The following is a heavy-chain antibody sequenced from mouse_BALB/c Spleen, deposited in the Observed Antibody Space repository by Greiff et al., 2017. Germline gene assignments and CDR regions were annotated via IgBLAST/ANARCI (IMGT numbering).Heavy chain of an antibody. CDR2: IWAGGSA. D-gene: IGHD2-1*01. CDR1: GFSLTSYG. V-gene: IGHV2-9*02. CDR3: ASEGGNLWYFDV. J-gene: IGHJ1*01. Sequence: VQVVESGPGLVAPSQSLSITCTVSGFSLTSYGVHWVRQPPGKGLEWLGVIWAGGSANYNSALMSRLSIRKDNSKSQVFVKMNRLQTDDTAMYCCASEGGNLWYFDVGGAGTTVTVSS.